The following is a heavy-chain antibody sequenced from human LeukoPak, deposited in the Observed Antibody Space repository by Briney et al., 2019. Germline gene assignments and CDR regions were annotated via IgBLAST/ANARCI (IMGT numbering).Heavy chain of an antibody. CDR1: GYSISSGYY. Sequence: SETLSLTCAVSGYSISSGYYWGWIRQPPGKGLEWIGSIYHSGTYYNPSLESRPTISIDTPKNQSSLQLSSVTAADTAVYYCARGDNYYDSSGYLDWGRGTLVTVSS. CDR2: IYHSGT. V-gene: IGHV4-38-2*01. D-gene: IGHD3-22*01. CDR3: ARGDNYYDSSGYLD. J-gene: IGHJ4*02.